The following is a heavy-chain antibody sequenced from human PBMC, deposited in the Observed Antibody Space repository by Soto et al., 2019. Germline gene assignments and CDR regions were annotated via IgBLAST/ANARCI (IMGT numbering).Heavy chain of an antibody. Sequence: QVQLVESGGGVVQPGRSLRLSCAASGFTFSTHAMHWVRQAPGKGLECVAIVSFDGSNKYYADSVKGRFTIPRDNSKNTLYLQMSRLPPEDTAVYYCARDQTGITTTGGGRIDHWGQGTLVTVSS. CDR2: VSFDGSNK. CDR1: GFTFSTHA. D-gene: IGHD1-20*01. CDR3: ARDQTGITTTGGGRIDH. V-gene: IGHV3-30-3*01. J-gene: IGHJ4*02.